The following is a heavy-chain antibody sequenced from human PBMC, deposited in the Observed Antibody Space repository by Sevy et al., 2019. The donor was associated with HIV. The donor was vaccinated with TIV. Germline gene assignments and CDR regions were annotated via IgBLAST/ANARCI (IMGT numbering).Heavy chain of an antibody. D-gene: IGHD3-3*01. CDR3: ARVSQIYDFWSGYSPYYFDY. CDR2: INPNSGDT. J-gene: IGHJ4*02. Sequence: ASVKVSCKASGYTFTGYYMHWVRQAPGQGLEWMGRINPNSGDTNYAQKFQGRVTMTRDTSISTAYMELSRLRSDDTAVYYCARVSQIYDFWSGYSPYYFDYWGQGTLVTVSS. CDR1: GYTFTGYY. V-gene: IGHV1-2*06.